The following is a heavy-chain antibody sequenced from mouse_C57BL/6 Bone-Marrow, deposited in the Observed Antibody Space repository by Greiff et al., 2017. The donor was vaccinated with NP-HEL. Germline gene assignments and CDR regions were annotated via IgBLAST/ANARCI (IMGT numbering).Heavy chain of an antibody. V-gene: IGHV1-85*01. J-gene: IGHJ2*01. CDR1: GYTFTSYD. Sequence: VQLQQSGPELVKPGASVKLSCKASGYTFTSYDINWVKQRPGQGLEWIGWIYPRDGSTKYNEKFKGKATLTVDTSSSTAYMELHSLTSEDSAVYFCARGITTVVAHFDYWGQGTTLTVSS. CDR2: IYPRDGST. D-gene: IGHD1-1*01. CDR3: ARGITTVVAHFDY.